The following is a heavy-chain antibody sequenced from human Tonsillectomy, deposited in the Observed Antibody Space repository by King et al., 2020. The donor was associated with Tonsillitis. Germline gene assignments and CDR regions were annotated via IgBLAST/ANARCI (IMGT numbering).Heavy chain of an antibody. CDR2: ISYDGSSK. J-gene: IGHJ6*02. D-gene: IGHD1-26*01. CDR1: GFTFSSYG. Sequence: VQLVESGGGVVQPGGCLRLSCAASGFTFSSYGMHWVRQAPGKGLEWVAVISYDGSSKYHADSVKGRFTISRDNSKNTLYLQMNSLRAEDTAVYYCAKDHRGSYYGIYYYYGIDVWGQGTTVTVSS. CDR3: AKDHRGSYYGIYYYYGIDV. V-gene: IGHV3-30*18.